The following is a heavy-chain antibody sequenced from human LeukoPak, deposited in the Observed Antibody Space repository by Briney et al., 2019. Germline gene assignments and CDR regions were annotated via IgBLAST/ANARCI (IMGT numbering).Heavy chain of an antibody. Sequence: GASVKVSCKASGYTFTGYYMHWVRQAPGQGLEWMGRINPNGGGTMYAQKFQGRVTMTRETSISTAYMELSRLRSDDTAVYYCAQQLVRDAFDIWGQGTMVTVSS. V-gene: IGHV1-2*06. CDR1: GYTFTGYY. D-gene: IGHD6-13*01. CDR3: AQQLVRDAFDI. J-gene: IGHJ3*02. CDR2: INPNGGGT.